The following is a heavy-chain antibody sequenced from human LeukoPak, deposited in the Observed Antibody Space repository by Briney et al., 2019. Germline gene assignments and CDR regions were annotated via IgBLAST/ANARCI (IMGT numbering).Heavy chain of an antibody. J-gene: IGHJ4*02. D-gene: IGHD6-19*01. CDR2: IRNKANGATA. CDR3: SRAYSTGWLGINDY. Sequence: GGSLRLSCSAAGETFSVYAVTWVRQAPGQGLEWVGFIRNKANGATADYAASVKGRFTISRDDSKTIAYLQMNSLETEDTAVYYCSRAYSTGWLGINDYWGQGALVTVSS. CDR1: GETFSVYA. V-gene: IGHV3-49*04.